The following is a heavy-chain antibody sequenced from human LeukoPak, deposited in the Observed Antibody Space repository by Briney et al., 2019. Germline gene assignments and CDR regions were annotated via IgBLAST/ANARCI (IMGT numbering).Heavy chain of an antibody. CDR3: ARGSGYDLSDYYYYYMDV. D-gene: IGHD5-12*01. CDR1: GFTFSDYY. Sequence: GGSLRLSCAASGFTFSDYYMSWIRQAPGKGLEWVSYISSSGSTIYYADSVKGRFTISRDNAKNSLYLQMNSLRAEDTAVYYCARGSGYDLSDYYYYYMDVWGKGTTVTISS. V-gene: IGHV3-11*01. CDR2: ISSSGSTI. J-gene: IGHJ6*03.